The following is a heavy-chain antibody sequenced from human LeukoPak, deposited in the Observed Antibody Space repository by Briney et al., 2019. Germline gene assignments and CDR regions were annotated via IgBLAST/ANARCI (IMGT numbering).Heavy chain of an antibody. J-gene: IGHJ4*02. Sequence: SETLSLTCTVSGGSISSSSYYWGWIRQPPGKGLEWIGSIYYSGSTYYNPSLKSRVTISVDTSKNQFSLKLSSVTAADTAVYYCARPGYSYGCYFDYWGQGTLVTVSS. V-gene: IGHV4-39*01. CDR2: IYYSGST. D-gene: IGHD5-18*01. CDR3: ARPGYSYGCYFDY. CDR1: GGSISSSSYY.